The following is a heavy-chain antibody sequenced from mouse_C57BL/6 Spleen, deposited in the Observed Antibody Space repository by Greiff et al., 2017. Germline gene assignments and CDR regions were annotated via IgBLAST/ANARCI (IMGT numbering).Heavy chain of an antibody. Sequence: VHVKQSGPELVKPGASVKISCKASGYSFTGYYMHWVKQSPGKSLEWIGEINPSTGGTTYNQKFKATATLTVDKSSSTAYMQLKSLTAEDSAVYDGARRESPDWYFDVWGTGTTVTVSS. J-gene: IGHJ1*03. CDR3: ARRESPDWYFDV. CDR2: INPSTGGT. CDR1: GYSFTGYY. V-gene: IGHV1-42*01.